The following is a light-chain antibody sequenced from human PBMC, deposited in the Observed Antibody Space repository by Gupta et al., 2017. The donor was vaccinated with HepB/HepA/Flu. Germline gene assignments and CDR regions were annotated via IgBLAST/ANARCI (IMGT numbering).Light chain of an antibody. CDR2: DAS. V-gene: IGKV1-33*01. Sequence: DIQMTQSPSSLSASVGDRVTITCQASQVISNYLNWYQQKPGKAPKLLIYDASNLETGVPSRFSGSGSGTDFTFTISRLQPEDIATYYCQQYDNLLSFTFGPGTKVDIK. J-gene: IGKJ3*01. CDR3: QQYDNLLSFT. CDR1: QVISNY.